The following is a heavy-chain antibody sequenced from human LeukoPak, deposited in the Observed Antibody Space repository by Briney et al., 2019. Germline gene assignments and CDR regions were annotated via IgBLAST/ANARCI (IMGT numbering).Heavy chain of an antibody. CDR3: TRYDSSRFDP. Sequence: GGSLRLSCAASGFTFSSYSINWVRQAPGKGLEWVSSISSSSTYMYYADSVKGRFTISRDNSRNTMDLQMNSLRVEDTAVYHCTRYDSSRFDPWGQGTLVIVSS. CDR1: GFTFSSYS. V-gene: IGHV3-21*01. D-gene: IGHD3-3*01. CDR2: ISSSSTYM. J-gene: IGHJ5*02.